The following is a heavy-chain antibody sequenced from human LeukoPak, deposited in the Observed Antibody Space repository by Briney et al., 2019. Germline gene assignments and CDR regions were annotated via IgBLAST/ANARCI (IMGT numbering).Heavy chain of an antibody. Sequence: KPGGSLRLSCSASGFTLGTYNMNWVRQTPGKGLEWVSSISRNSGYKNYADSVEGRFTISRDNTNNSLYLEMNSLRAEDSAIYYCARDPRVGSSSRLRHSFYYYMDVWGKGTTVIVSS. V-gene: IGHV3-21*01. CDR3: ARDPRVGSSSRLRHSFYYYMDV. CDR1: GFTLGTYN. J-gene: IGHJ6*03. D-gene: IGHD2-15*01. CDR2: ISRNSGYK.